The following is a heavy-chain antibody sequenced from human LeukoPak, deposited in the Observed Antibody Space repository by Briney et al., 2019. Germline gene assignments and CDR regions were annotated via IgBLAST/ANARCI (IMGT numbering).Heavy chain of an antibody. CDR1: GGSISSSSYY. D-gene: IGHD4-11*01. Sequence: LSLTCTVSGGSISSSSYYWGWIRQPPGKGLEWVSYISSSGSTIYYADSVKGRFTISRDNAKNSLYLQMNSLRAEDTAVYYCARVSSNSLDYWGQGTLVTVSS. CDR2: ISSSGSTI. V-gene: IGHV3-11*01. CDR3: ARVSSNSLDY. J-gene: IGHJ4*02.